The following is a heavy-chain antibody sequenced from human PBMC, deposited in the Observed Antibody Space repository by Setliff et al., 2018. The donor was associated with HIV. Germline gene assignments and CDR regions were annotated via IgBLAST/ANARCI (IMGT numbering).Heavy chain of an antibody. CDR1: GYTFTGYY. CDR2: INPNSGGT. J-gene: IGHJ4*02. D-gene: IGHD2-21*02. CDR3: ASGLICGGDCTWTVDY. Sequence: ASVKVSCKASGYTFTGYYMHGVRQAPGQGLEWMGWINPNSGGTNYAQKFQGRVTMTRDTSISTAYMELSRLRSDDTAVYYCASGLICGGDCTWTVDYWGQGTLVTVSS. V-gene: IGHV1-2*02.